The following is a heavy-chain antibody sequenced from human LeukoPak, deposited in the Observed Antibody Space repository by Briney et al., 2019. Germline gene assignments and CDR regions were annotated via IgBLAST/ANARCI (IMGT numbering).Heavy chain of an antibody. CDR3: ARDLGPLEDYDSGGYPSPYYYGMDV. CDR2: IWYDGSNK. J-gene: IGHJ6*02. CDR1: GFTFSSYG. D-gene: IGHD3-22*01. V-gene: IGHV3-33*01. Sequence: PGGSLRLSCAASGFTFSSYGMHWVRQAPGKGLEWVAVIWYDGSNKYYADSVKGRFTISRDNAKNSLYLQMNSLRAEDTAVYYCARDLGPLEDYDSGGYPSPYYYGMDVWGQGTTVTVSS.